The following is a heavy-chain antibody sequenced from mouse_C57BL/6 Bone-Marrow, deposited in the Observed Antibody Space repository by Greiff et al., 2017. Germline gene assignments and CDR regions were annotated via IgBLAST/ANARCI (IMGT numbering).Heavy chain of an antibody. Sequence: QVQLQQSGPELVKPGASVKLSCKASGYTFTSYDINWVKQRPGQGLEWIGWIYPRDGSTKYNQKFKGKATLTVDQSSSTAYMELHSLTSADSRVYFCAGRGLRSWFAYWGQGTMLTVSA. D-gene: IGHD2-4*01. CDR2: IYPRDGST. CDR3: AGRGLRSWFAY. V-gene: IGHV1-85*01. J-gene: IGHJ3*01. CDR1: GYTFTSYD.